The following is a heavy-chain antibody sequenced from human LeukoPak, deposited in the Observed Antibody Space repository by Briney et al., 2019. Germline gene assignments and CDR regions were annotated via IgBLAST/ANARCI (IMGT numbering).Heavy chain of an antibody. J-gene: IGHJ4*02. CDR1: GFTFDDYA. CDR3: ARDIDEYSSSSVFDY. V-gene: IGHV3-9*01. D-gene: IGHD6-6*01. CDR2: ISWNSGSI. Sequence: PGRSLRLSCAASGFTFDDYAMHWVRQAPGKGLEWVSGISWNSGSIGYADSVKGRFTISRDNAKNSLYLQMNSLRAEDTALYYCARDIDEYSSSSVFDYWGQGTLVTVSS.